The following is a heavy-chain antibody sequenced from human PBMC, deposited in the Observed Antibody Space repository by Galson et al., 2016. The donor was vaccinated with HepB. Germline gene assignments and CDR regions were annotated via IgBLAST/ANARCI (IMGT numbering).Heavy chain of an antibody. CDR3: RRGASN. CDR2: ISQDGNAK. J-gene: IGHJ4*02. D-gene: IGHD1-26*01. V-gene: IGHV3-7*04. Sequence: SLRLSCAASGFTFSTSWMNWVRQAPGKRLECVANISQDGNAKYYVDSVKGRFTIARDNAKNSMYLQMDTLRVEDTAVYYCRRGASNWGQGTLVTVSS. CDR1: GFTFSTSW.